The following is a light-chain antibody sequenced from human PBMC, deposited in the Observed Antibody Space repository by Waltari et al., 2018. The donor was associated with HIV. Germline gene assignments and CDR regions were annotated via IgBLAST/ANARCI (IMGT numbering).Light chain of an antibody. V-gene: IGLV3-10*01. Sequence: SYELTQPPSVSVSPGQTARITCSGAALPTKYVYWYQQKSGQAPVLVIFEDYKRPSGIPERFSGSSSGTVATLNISGAQVDDEADYYCYSTDRKFGGGTKLTVL. J-gene: IGLJ2*01. CDR1: ALPTKY. CDR2: EDY. CDR3: YSTDRK.